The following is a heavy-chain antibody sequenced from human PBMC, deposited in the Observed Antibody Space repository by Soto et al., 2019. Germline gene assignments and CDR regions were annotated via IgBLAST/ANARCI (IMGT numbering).Heavy chain of an antibody. CDR1: GFSFSNNG. CDR3: AKPGYSSDWSRFQH. V-gene: IGHV3-23*01. CDR2: ISGSGGTT. J-gene: IGHJ1*01. Sequence: EVQLLESGGGLVQPGGSLSLSCAASGFSFSNNGMSWVRQAPGKGPEWVSGISGSGGTTYYADSVRGRFTISRDNSKNPLYLHMSSLRAEDTAVYYCAKPGYSSDWSRFQHWGQGTLITVSS. D-gene: IGHD6-19*01.